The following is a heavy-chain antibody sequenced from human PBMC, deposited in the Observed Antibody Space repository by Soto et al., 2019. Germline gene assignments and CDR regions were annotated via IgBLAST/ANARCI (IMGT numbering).Heavy chain of an antibody. Sequence: QVQLVQSGAEVKKPGASVKVSCKASGYTFTSYGISWVRQAPGQGLEWRGWISAYNGATNYAQKFQGRVTMTTDTSTGTAYMELRSLRSDDTAVYYCARDGIAVAGTSRDYYYGMDVWGQGTTVTVSS. CDR2: ISAYNGAT. CDR3: ARDGIAVAGTSRDYYYGMDV. J-gene: IGHJ6*02. D-gene: IGHD6-19*01. V-gene: IGHV1-18*04. CDR1: GYTFTSYG.